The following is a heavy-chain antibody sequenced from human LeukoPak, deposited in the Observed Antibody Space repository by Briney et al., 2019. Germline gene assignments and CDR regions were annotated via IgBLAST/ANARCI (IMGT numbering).Heavy chain of an antibody. Sequence: ASVKVSCKASGYTFTGYYMHWVRQAPGQGLEWMGRINPNSGGTNYAQKFQGRVTMTRDTSISTAYMELGRLRSDDTAVYYCARELSGFYYDSSGSFDYWGQGTLVTVSS. D-gene: IGHD3-22*01. CDR3: ARELSGFYYDSSGSFDY. CDR1: GYTFTGYY. CDR2: INPNSGGT. J-gene: IGHJ4*02. V-gene: IGHV1-2*06.